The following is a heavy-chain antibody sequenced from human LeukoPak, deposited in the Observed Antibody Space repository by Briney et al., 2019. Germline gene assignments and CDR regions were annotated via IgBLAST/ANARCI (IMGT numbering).Heavy chain of an antibody. V-gene: IGHV3-30*04. CDR1: GFDFSSYA. CDR2: ISDDGSNE. CDR3: VRGGLFSSGFNH. Sequence: PGESLRLSCAASGFDFSSYALNWARQAPGKGLEWVAVISDDGSNEYYADSVKGRFTISRDNSKNTLYLQMNSLRPEDTALYHCVRGGLFSSGFNHWGQGTLVTVSS. J-gene: IGHJ5*02. D-gene: IGHD6-19*01.